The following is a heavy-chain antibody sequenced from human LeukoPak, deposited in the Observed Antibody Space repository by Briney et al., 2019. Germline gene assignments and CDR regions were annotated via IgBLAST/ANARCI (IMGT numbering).Heavy chain of an antibody. Sequence: SETLSLTCTVSGGSISSTSYYWGWIRQPPGKGLEWIGNIYYSGSTYYNPSLKRRVTISVDTSKNQFSLKLSSVTAADTAVYYCAREGWQVLHHASDIWGQGTMVTVSS. CDR1: GGSISSTSYY. CDR2: IYYSGST. D-gene: IGHD2/OR15-2a*01. J-gene: IGHJ3*02. V-gene: IGHV4-39*07. CDR3: AREGWQVLHHASDI.